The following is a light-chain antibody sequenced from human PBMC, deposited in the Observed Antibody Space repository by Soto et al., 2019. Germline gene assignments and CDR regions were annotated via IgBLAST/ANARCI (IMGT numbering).Light chain of an antibody. CDR3: QSYDSNLSGYV. CDR2: GNS. V-gene: IGLV1-40*01. Sequence: QLVLTQPPSVSGAPGQRVTISCTGSSSNIGAGYDVHWYQQLPGTAPKLLIYGNSNRPSGVPDRFSGSKSGTSASLAITGLQAEDEADYYCQSYDSNLSGYVFGTGTNVTVL. J-gene: IGLJ1*01. CDR1: SSNIGAGYD.